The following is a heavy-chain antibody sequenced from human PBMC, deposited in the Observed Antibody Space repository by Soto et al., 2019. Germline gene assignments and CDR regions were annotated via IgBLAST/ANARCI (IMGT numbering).Heavy chain of an antibody. J-gene: IGHJ4*02. CDR2: SSWNSGSI. Sequence: QAGGSLRLSCAASGFTFDDYAMHWVRPAPGKGLAWVSGSSWNSGSIGYADSVKGRFTISRDNAKNSLYLQMNSLRAEDTALYYCAKGGGSGYDRNGGFLDYWGQGTLVTVSS. D-gene: IGHD5-12*01. CDR3: AKGGGSGYDRNGGFLDY. V-gene: IGHV3-9*01. CDR1: GFTFDDYA.